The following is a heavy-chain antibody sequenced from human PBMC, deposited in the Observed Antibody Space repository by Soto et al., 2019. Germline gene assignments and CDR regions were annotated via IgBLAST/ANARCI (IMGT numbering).Heavy chain of an antibody. CDR1: GGSISSYY. J-gene: IGHJ6*03. D-gene: IGHD5-12*01. Sequence: PSETLSLTCTVSGGSISSYYWSWIRQPPGKGLEWTGYIYYSGSTNYNPSLKSRVTISVDTSKNQFSLKLSSVTAADTAVYYCARDQKVATISYYYYYMDVWGKGTTVTVSS. CDR3: ARDQKVATISYYYYYMDV. CDR2: IYYSGST. V-gene: IGHV4-59*01.